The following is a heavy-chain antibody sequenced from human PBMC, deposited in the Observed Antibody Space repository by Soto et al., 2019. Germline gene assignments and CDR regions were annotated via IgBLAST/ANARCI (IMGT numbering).Heavy chain of an antibody. CDR3: AKGGGKDYYYYMDV. CDR2: ITGSGDST. CDR1: GFSFNSYA. Sequence: EVQLLESGGGLVQPGGSLRLSCAASGFSFNSYAMTWVRQAPGKGLEWVSTITGSGDSTYYADSVKGRITISRDNSKNTLYLQITSLRAEDTAIYYCAKGGGKDYYYYMDVWGKGTTVTVSS. J-gene: IGHJ6*03. D-gene: IGHD3-16*01. V-gene: IGHV3-23*01.